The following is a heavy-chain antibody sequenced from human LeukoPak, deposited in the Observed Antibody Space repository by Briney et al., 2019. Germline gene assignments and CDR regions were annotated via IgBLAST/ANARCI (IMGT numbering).Heavy chain of an antibody. Sequence: PETLSLTCAVSGVSISSGNWWTWVRQPPGKGLEWIGETHRSGDTKYSPSLETRVTISTDRYNNHLSLNLHSVTAADTAVYYCATRDESRTDVVPPDYWGQGTLVTVSS. V-gene: IGHV4-4*03. CDR2: THRSGDT. CDR1: GVSISSGNW. J-gene: IGHJ4*02. D-gene: IGHD5-18*01. CDR3: ATRDESRTDVVPPDY.